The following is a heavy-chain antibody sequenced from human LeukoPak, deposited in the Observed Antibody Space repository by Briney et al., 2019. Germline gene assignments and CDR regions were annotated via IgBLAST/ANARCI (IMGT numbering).Heavy chain of an antibody. D-gene: IGHD6-6*01. J-gene: IGHJ5*02. CDR1: GFTFSTYA. CDR3: VKASSSSPQYNWFDA. Sequence: PGGSLRLSCAASGFTFSTYAMSWVRQAPGKGLEWVSVVSGTGGRTYYADSVKGRFTISRDNSKNTLYLQMNSLRAEDTALYYSVKASSSSPQYNWFDAWGQGTLVTVSS. V-gene: IGHV3-23*01. CDR2: VSGTGGRT.